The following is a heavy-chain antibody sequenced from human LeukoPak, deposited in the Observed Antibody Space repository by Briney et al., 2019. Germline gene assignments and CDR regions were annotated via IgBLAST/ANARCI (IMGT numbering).Heavy chain of an antibody. Sequence: ASVKVSCKASGYTFTSYGISWVRQAPGQGLEWMGWISAYNGNTNYAQKLQGRVTMTTDTSTSTAYMELRSLRSDDTAVYYCARDQEAVPYSSSSPFDYWGQGTLVTDSS. V-gene: IGHV1-18*01. J-gene: IGHJ4*02. D-gene: IGHD6-6*01. CDR1: GYTFTSYG. CDR3: ARDQEAVPYSSSSPFDY. CDR2: ISAYNGNT.